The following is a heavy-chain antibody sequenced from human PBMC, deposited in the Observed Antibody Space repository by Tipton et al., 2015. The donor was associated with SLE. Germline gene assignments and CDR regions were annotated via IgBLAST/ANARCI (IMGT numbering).Heavy chain of an antibody. J-gene: IGHJ4*02. Sequence: SLRLSCAASGFTVSSNYMSWVRQAPGKGLEWVSVIYSGGSTYYADSVKGRFTISRDNSKNTLYLQMNSLRAEGTAVYYCARDPTVTTGLYYFDYWGQGTLVTVSS. CDR3: ARDPTVTTGLYYFDY. D-gene: IGHD4-17*01. CDR1: GFTVSSNY. CDR2: IYSGGST. V-gene: IGHV3-66*01.